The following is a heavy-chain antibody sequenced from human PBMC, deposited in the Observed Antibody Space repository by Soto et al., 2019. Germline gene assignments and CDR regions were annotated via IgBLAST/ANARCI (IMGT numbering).Heavy chain of an antibody. CDR2: INAGNGNT. Sequence: ASVKVSCKASGYTFTSYAMHWVRQAPGQRLEWMGWINAGNGNTKYSQEFQGRVTITRDTSASTAYMELSSLRSEDTAVYYCARAEYCSSTSCPYYYGMDVWGQRTTVTVSS. CDR1: GYTFTSYA. V-gene: IGHV1-3*01. D-gene: IGHD2-2*01. CDR3: ARAEYCSSTSCPYYYGMDV. J-gene: IGHJ6*02.